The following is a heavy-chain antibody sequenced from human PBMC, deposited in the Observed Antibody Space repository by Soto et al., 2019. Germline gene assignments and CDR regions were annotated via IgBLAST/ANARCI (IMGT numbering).Heavy chain of an antibody. CDR3: ARMDWNYERVYYYYYGMDV. Sequence: SVKVSCKASGGTFSSYAISWVRQAPGQGLEWMGGIIPIFGTANYAQKFQGRVTITADESTSTAYMEPSSLRSEDTAVYYCARMDWNYERVYYYYYGMDVWGQGTTVTV. D-gene: IGHD1-7*01. CDR2: IIPIFGTA. V-gene: IGHV1-69*13. J-gene: IGHJ6*02. CDR1: GGTFSSYA.